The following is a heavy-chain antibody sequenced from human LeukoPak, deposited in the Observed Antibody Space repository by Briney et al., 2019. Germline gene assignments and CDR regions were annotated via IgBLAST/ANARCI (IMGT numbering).Heavy chain of an antibody. CDR1: SYSISSGYY. CDR2: INHSGIT. CDR3: GRDRPTGYYDY. J-gene: IGHJ4*02. V-gene: IGHV4-38-2*02. Sequence: NPSETLSLTCTVSSYSISSGYYWGWIRQSPGKGPEWIASINHSGITYYNPSLKSRVTISVDTSKNQFSLKLTSVTAADTAVYYCGRDRPTGYYDYWGQGILVTVSS. D-gene: IGHD3-9*01.